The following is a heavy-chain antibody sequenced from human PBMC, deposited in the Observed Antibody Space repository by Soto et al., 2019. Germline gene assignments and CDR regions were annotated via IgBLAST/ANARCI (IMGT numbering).Heavy chain of an antibody. J-gene: IGHJ4*02. CDR1: GFTFSSYG. CDR3: AKDVTIGY. CDR2: ISYDGSNK. Sequence: QVQLVESGGGVVQPGRSLRRSCAASGFTFSSYGMHWVRQAPGKGLGWVAVISYDGSNKYYADSVKGRFTISRDNSKNTLYLQMNSLRAEDTAVYYCAKDVTIGYWGQGTLVTVSS. D-gene: IGHD4-4*01. V-gene: IGHV3-30*18.